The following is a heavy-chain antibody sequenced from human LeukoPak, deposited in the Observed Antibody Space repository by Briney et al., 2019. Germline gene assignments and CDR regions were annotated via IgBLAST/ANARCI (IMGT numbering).Heavy chain of an antibody. V-gene: IGHV4-39*07. CDR1: GGSISSSSYY. D-gene: IGHD3-22*01. Sequence: PSETLSLTCTVSGGSISSSSYYWGWIRQPPEKGLEWIGSIYYSGSTYYRPSLKSRVTISVDTSKNQFSLKLSSVTAADTAVYYCARSVSGDRPMDYWGQGTLVTVSS. CDR2: IYYSGST. J-gene: IGHJ4*02. CDR3: ARSVSGDRPMDY.